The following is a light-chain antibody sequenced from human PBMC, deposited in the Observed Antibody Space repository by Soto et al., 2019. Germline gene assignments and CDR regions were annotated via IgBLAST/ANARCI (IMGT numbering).Light chain of an antibody. J-gene: IGKJ3*01. Sequence: DIQMTQSPSSLSASVGDRVTITCQASHDITSFLNWYQHKPGRAPKLLIYDASILEAGVPTRFSGSGSGAHFTFTISSLQPEDVAPYYCQHCDYLPIFGPGTTVDF. V-gene: IGKV1-33*01. CDR2: DAS. CDR3: QHCDYLPI. CDR1: HDITSF.